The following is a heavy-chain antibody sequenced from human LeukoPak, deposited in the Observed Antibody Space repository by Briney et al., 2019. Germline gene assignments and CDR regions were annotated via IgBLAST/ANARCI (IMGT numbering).Heavy chain of an antibody. J-gene: IGHJ4*02. CDR3: AKDRKVCQE. V-gene: IGHV3-23*01. D-gene: IGHD5/OR15-5a*01. CDR2: IMDNGRKI. CDR1: GFTFSSFA. Sequence: GGSLTLSCAASGFTFSSFAMSWVRQAPGEGPEWVSAIMDNGRKIYYADSVRGRFTITRDNAKNALYLQMDSLRAEDTAVYYCAKDRKVCQEWGQGSLVGV.